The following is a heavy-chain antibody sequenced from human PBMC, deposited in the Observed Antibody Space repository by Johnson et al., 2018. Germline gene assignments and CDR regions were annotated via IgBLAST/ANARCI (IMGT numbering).Heavy chain of an antibody. CDR2: INQDGSTK. J-gene: IGHJ3*02. D-gene: IGHD6-19*01. V-gene: IGHV3-7*01. CDR1: GFPFGETW. Sequence: VQLVESGGGLVHLGGSLRLSCEASGFPFGETWMRCVRQAPGEAPEFVANINQDGSTKNYVDSVKGRFTLSRDNTKKSLYLQMNSLRADVTAVYYCALDPGWLAFDSWGQGTMVTVSS. CDR3: ALDPGWLAFDS.